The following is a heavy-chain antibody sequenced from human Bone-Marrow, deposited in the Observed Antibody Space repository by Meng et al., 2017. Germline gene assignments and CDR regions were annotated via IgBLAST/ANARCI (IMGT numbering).Heavy chain of an antibody. J-gene: IGHJ4*02. D-gene: IGHD1-1*01. CDR1: GGTFSSYA. V-gene: IGHV1-69*13. CDR2: IIPIFGTA. CDR3: ARGTIHVGFPPYFDN. Sequence: SVKVSCKASGGTFSSYAISWVRQAPGQGLEWMGGIIPIFGTANYAQKFQGRVTITADESTSTAYMELSSLRSEDTAVYYCARGTIHVGFPPYFDNWSQGTLVTVSS.